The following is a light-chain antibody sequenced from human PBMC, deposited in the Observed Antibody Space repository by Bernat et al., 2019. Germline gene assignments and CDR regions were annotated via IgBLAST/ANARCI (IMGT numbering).Light chain of an antibody. V-gene: IGKV1-33*01. CDR1: QDISNY. J-gene: IGKJ5*01. CDR3: QQYDDLPIT. CDR2: DAS. Sequence: DIQMTQSPSSLSASVGDRVTITCQASQDISNYLNWYQQRPGKAPTLLIYDASNLKTGVPSRFSGSGSGTDFSFTISSLQPADIATYFCQQYDDLPITFGQGTRLEIK.